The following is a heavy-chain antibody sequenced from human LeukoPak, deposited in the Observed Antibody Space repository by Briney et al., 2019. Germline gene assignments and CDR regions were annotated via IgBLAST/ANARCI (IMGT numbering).Heavy chain of an antibody. V-gene: IGHV4-59*01. D-gene: IGHD6-13*01. J-gene: IGHJ4*02. CDR3: ARNLIPEQLVLNF. Sequence: SETLSLTCTVSGGSISNYYWNWIRQAPGKGLEWIGYIYYSGSSNKNPSLKRGVTISVETSKNQFDLNLKSVTPEDTAVYYCARNLIPEQLVLNFWGQGILVTVSS. CDR2: IYYSGSS. CDR1: GGSISNYY.